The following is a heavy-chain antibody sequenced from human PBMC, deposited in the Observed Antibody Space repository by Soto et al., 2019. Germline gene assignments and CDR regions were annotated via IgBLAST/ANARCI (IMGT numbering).Heavy chain of an antibody. D-gene: IGHD2-2*01. CDR3: AKGPGDIVVVPAAPNWGDAFDI. J-gene: IGHJ3*02. CDR2: ISGSGGST. Sequence: PGGSLGLSCAASGFTFSSYAMSWVRQAPGKWLEWVSAISGSGGSTYYADSVKGRFTISRDNSKNTLYLQMNSLRAEDTAVYYCAKGPGDIVVVPAAPNWGDAFDIWGQGTMVTVSS. CDR1: GFTFSSYA. V-gene: IGHV3-23*01.